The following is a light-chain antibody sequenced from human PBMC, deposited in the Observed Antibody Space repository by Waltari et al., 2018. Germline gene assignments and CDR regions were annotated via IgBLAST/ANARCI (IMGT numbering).Light chain of an antibody. CDR1: QTVYNY. CDR2: DAT. Sequence: IGITPSPTTLSLSPRERVTVTCRASQTVYNYLDWYQQKAGQAPRLLIYDATKRAAGVPASFSGSGSGAEVTLTSSSLEPEDVVVYYCQQRKSVPFTLGGGSRLDIK. J-gene: IGKJ4*01. V-gene: IGKV3-11*01. CDR3: QQRKSVPFT.